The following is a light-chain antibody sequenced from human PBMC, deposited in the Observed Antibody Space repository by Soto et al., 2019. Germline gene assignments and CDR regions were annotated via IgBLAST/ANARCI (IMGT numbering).Light chain of an antibody. CDR3: SSYAGSNNWV. CDR1: SSDVGDYNY. CDR2: EVS. V-gene: IGLV2-8*01. Sequence: QSALTQPPSASGSPGQSVTISCTGTSSDVGDYNYVSWYQQHPGKAPKLMIYEVSKRPSGVPDRFSGSKSGSTASLTVSGLQAEDEADYYCSSYAGSNNWVFGGGTKVTVL. J-gene: IGLJ3*02.